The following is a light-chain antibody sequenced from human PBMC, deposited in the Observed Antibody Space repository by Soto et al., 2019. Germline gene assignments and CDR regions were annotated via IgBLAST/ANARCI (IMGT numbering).Light chain of an antibody. Sequence: QSVLTQPPSASGTPGQRVTFSCSGSSSNIGRNPVNWYQQLPGTAPKLLIYSNNQRPSGVPDRFSGSKSGTSASLAISGLQFEDEADYYCAAWDDSLNGPVFGGGTKLTVL. J-gene: IGLJ2*01. CDR3: AAWDDSLNGPV. CDR2: SNN. CDR1: SSNIGRNP. V-gene: IGLV1-44*01.